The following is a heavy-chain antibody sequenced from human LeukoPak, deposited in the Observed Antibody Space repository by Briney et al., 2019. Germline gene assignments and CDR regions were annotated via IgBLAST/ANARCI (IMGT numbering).Heavy chain of an antibody. J-gene: IGHJ4*02. Sequence: PSESLSLTCTVSGGSISSGDYYWSWIRQPPGKGLEWIGYIYYSGSTYYNPSLKSRVTISVDTPKNQFSLKLSSVTAADTAVYYCVGGDIVVVPAATGPLGYWGQGTLVTVSS. D-gene: IGHD2-2*01. V-gene: IGHV4-30-4*01. CDR1: GGSISSGDYY. CDR2: IYYSGST. CDR3: VGGDIVVVPAATGPLGY.